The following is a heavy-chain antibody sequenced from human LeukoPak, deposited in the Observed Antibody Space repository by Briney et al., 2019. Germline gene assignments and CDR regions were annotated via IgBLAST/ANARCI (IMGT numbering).Heavy chain of an antibody. D-gene: IGHD2-15*01. CDR3: AREGIVAARAFDV. V-gene: IGHV4-38-2*02. CDR2: IYRSVST. J-gene: IGHJ3*01. Sequence: PSETLSLTCNVSGYSISSGYYWGWIRQPPGKGLEWIGSIYRSVSTYDNPSLKSRVTILMDTSKNQFSLKLSSVTAADTAVYHCAREGIVAARAFDVWGHGTMVTVSS. CDR1: GYSISSGYY.